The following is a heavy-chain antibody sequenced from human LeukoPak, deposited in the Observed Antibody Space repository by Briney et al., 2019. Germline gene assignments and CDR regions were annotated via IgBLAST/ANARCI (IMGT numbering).Heavy chain of an antibody. D-gene: IGHD5-24*01. CDR3: AKQFVDI. J-gene: IGHJ5*02. V-gene: IGHV3-23*01. Sequence: GGSLRLSCAASGFTFSNYAMNWVRQAPGKGLEWVSSISGSGDDPSYADSVKGRFTISRDNSRNTLYLQMNSLGAEDTAVYYCAKQFVDIWGQGTLVTVSS. CDR1: GFTFSNYA. CDR2: ISGSGDDP.